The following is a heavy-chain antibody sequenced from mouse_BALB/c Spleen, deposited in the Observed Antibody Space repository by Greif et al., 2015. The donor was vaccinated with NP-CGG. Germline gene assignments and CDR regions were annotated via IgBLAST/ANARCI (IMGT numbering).Heavy chain of an antibody. CDR2: IYPGGGYT. D-gene: IGHD2-1*01. V-gene: IGHV1-63*02. CDR1: GYTFTNYW. CDR3: AREDGNYWFAY. J-gene: IGHJ3*01. Sequence: QVQLQQSGAELVRPGTSVKISCKASGYTFTNYWLGWVKQRPGHGLEWIGDIYPGGGYTKYDEKFKGKATLTADTSSSTAYMQLSSLTSEDSAVYFCAREDGNYWFAYWGQGTLVTVSA.